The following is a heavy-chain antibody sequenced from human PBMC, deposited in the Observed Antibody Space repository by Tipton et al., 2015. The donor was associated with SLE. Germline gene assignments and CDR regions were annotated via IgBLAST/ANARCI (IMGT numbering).Heavy chain of an antibody. D-gene: IGHD3-10*01. CDR2: INPNSGGT. CDR3: ARTRITMVRGVISDWFDP. Sequence: QLVQSGAEVKKPGASVKVSCKASGYTFTGYYMHWVRQAPGQGLEWMGWINPNSGGTNYAQKFQGRVTMTRDTSISTAYMELSRLRSDDTAVYYCARTRITMVRGVISDWFDPWGQGTLVTVSS. V-gene: IGHV1-2*02. CDR1: GYTFTGYY. J-gene: IGHJ5*02.